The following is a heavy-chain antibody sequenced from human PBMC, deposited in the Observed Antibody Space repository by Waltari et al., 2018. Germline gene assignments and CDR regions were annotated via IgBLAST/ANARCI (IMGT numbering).Heavy chain of an antibody. D-gene: IGHD2-15*01. CDR3: ARDCSGASLYFDL. V-gene: IGHV4-38-2*02. CDR1: GYSISSGYY. J-gene: IGHJ2*01. CDR2: IYHSGST. Sequence: QVQLQESGPGLVKPSETLSLTCTVSGYSISSGYYWGWIRQPPGKGLEWIGSIYHSGSTYCNPSLKSGVTISVDTSKSQFSLKLSSVTAADTAVYYCARDCSGASLYFDLWGRGTLVTVSS.